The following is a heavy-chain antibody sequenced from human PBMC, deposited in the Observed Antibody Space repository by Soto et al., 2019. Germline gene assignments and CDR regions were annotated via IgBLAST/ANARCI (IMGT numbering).Heavy chain of an antibody. D-gene: IGHD6-6*01. CDR3: ARPSSHSSLGYVY. Sequence: SETLSLTCTVSGGSISSGGYYWSWIRQHPGKGLEWIGYIYYSGSTYYNPSLKSRVTISVDTSKNQFSLKLSSVTAADTAVYYCARPSSHSSLGYVYLGQGTLVTVSS. CDR2: IYYSGST. V-gene: IGHV4-31*03. CDR1: GGSISSGGYY. J-gene: IGHJ4*02.